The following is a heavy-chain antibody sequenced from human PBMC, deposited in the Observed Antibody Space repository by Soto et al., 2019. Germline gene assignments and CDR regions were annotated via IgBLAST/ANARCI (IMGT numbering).Heavy chain of an antibody. D-gene: IGHD1-26*01. V-gene: IGHV6-1*01. CDR2: TYYRSKWYY. CDR3: ARGEQYSGRIFDY. CDR1: GDSVASNSAG. Sequence: QVQLQQSGPGLVKPSQTLSLTCAITGDSVASNSAGWSGVRQSPSRGLEWLGRTYYRSKWYYEYAVSVRGRITINTYTAKNQYSLQLNTVTPEDTAVYFCARGEQYSGRIFDYGGQGTLVTVSS. J-gene: IGHJ4*01.